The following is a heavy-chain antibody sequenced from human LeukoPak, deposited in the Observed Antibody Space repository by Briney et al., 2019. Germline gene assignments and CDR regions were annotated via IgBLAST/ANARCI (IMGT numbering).Heavy chain of an antibody. V-gene: IGHV3-30*04. J-gene: IGHJ4*02. Sequence: GRSLRLSCAASGFNFSSYAMHWVRQAPGGGLEWVAVILYDGSNEYYADSVKGRLTISRDNSKSTLYLQMNSLRGEDTAVYYCARATGSGYDLGLYYFDDWGQGTLVTVPS. CDR2: ILYDGSNE. CDR3: ARATGSGYDLGLYYFDD. CDR1: GFNFSSYA. D-gene: IGHD5-12*01.